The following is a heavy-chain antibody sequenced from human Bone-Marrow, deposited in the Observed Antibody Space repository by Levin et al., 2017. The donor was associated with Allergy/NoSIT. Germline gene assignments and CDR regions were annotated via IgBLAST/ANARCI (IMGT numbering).Heavy chain of an antibody. D-gene: IGHD5-12*01. CDR1: GGTLSSNA. CDR3: AIDGIVARTIDAFDI. J-gene: IGHJ3*02. Sequence: GASVKVSCKISGGTLSSNAISWVRQAPGQGLEWMGGIIPIYNTPNYAQKFQGRVTISADESTSTAYMDLSTLRSDDTAVYYCAIDGIVARTIDAFDIWGQGTMVTVSS. V-gene: IGHV1-69*13. CDR2: IIPIYNTP.